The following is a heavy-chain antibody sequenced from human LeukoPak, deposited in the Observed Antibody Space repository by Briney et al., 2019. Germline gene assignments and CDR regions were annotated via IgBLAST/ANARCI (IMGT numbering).Heavy chain of an antibody. CDR1: GFTYSTFV. Sequence: GGSLRLSCAASGFTYSTFVMNWVRQAPGKGLEWISYINSGGDTIYYADSVKGRFTVSRDNAKNSLYLQMNSLRAEDTAVYYCASLCELQYWGQGALVTVSS. J-gene: IGHJ4*02. V-gene: IGHV3-48*03. CDR3: ASLCELQY. CDR2: INSGGDTI. D-gene: IGHD1-26*01.